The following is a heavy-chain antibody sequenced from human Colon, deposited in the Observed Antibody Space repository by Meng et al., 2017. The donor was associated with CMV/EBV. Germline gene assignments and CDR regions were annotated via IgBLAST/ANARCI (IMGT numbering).Heavy chain of an antibody. CDR3: AVKNCSSSSCYHYGYDYYGMAV. V-gene: IGHV3-7*01. J-gene: IGHJ6*02. CDR1: GFSFTDFW. CDR2: INQDGSEK. Sequence: GGSLRLSCAASGFSFTDFWMTWARQAPGKGLEWVANINQDGSEKYYVDSVKGRFTISRDNAKNSLYLQMNSLRAEDTAVYYCAVKNCSSSSCYHYGYDYYGMAVWGQGTTVTVSS. D-gene: IGHD2-2*01.